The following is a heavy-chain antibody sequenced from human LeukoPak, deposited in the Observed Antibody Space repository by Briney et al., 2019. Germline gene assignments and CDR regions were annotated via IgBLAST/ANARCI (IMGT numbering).Heavy chain of an antibody. CDR3: ARGYYGSGIHQGAFDI. Sequence: GGSLRLSCAASGFTVSSNYMSWVRQAPGKGLEWVSLIYSGGSTYYADSVKGRFTISRDNSKNTVYLQMNSLRAEDTAVYYCARGYYGSGIHQGAFDIWGQGTIVTVSS. D-gene: IGHD3-10*01. CDR1: GFTVSSNY. V-gene: IGHV3-53*01. CDR2: IYSGGST. J-gene: IGHJ3*02.